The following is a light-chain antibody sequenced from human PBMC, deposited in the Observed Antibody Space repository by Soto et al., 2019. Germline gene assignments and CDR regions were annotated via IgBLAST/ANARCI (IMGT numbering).Light chain of an antibody. V-gene: IGLV2-14*01. CDR1: RSDVGGYNY. CDR2: DVS. J-gene: IGLJ2*01. CDR3: SSYTTSRARI. Sequence: QSALTQPASVSGSPGQSITISCTGTRSDVGGYNYVSWYKQRPGKAPKLVIYDVSHRPSGVSNRFFGSKSGNTASLIISGLQAEDEDDYYCSSYTTSRARIFGGGTKLTVL.